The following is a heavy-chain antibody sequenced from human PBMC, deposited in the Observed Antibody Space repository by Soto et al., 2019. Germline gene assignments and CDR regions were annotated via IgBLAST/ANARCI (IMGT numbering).Heavy chain of an antibody. CDR2: ISYGGNNK. CDR1: GFTFSTSA. D-gene: IGHD6-13*01. J-gene: IGHJ4*02. V-gene: IGHV3-30-3*01. CDR3: AREEFEAGRGHFGC. Sequence: QVQVVESGGGVVQPGGSLRLSCAASGFTFSTSAMHWVRQAPGKGLEWMAMISYGGNNKYYADSVKVRFTISRDISESTLYLQMNSLRTDDTAVYYSAREEFEAGRGHFGCWGQGTLVSVSS.